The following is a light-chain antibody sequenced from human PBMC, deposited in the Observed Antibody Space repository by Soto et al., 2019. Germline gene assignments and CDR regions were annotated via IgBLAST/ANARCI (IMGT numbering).Light chain of an antibody. CDR2: DAS. Sequence: DIQMTQSPSTLSASVGDRVIITCRASQTISTWVAWYQHKTGKAPTLLIYDASSLESGVPSRFSGGGSGTEFTLTISSLQPDDFATYYCQQTYSIPLYTFGQGTKLEIK. CDR3: QQTYSIPLYT. J-gene: IGKJ2*01. CDR1: QTISTW. V-gene: IGKV1-5*01.